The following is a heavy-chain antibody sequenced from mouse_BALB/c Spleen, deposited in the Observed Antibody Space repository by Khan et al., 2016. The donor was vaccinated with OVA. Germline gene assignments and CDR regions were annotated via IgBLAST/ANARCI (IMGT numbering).Heavy chain of an antibody. Sequence: QVQLQQPGAELVKPGASVKLSCKASGYTFTSYYIYWVKQRPGQGLEWIGGINPSNGGTYFNEKFESKATLTVDKSSSTAFMQVSSLTSEDSAVYYCTRSWWAAFAYWGQGTLVTVSA. J-gene: IGHJ3*01. V-gene: IGHV1S81*02. CDR3: TRSWWAAFAY. CDR2: INPSNGGT. D-gene: IGHD1-1*02. CDR1: GYTFTSYY.